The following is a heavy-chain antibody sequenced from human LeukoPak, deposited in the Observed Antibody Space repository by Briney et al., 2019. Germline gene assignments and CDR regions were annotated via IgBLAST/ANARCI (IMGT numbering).Heavy chain of an antibody. J-gene: IGHJ4*02. D-gene: IGHD5-24*01. CDR3: ARSDLGTMTAGPFNY. CDR1: GYTVTHYA. CDR2: ISGSQGST. Sequence: APGKACCKAAGYTVTHYAITWVRRAPGHGPEWMGWISGSQGSTNYAHNFQGRVTMTIEKSTNKHYMDLRSLRADDTAIYFCARSDLGTMTAGPFNYWGQGTLVAVSS. V-gene: IGHV1-18*01.